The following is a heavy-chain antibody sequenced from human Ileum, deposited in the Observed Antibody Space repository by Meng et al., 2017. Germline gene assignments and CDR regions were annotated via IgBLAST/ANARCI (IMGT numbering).Heavy chain of an antibody. V-gene: IGHV3-15*01. J-gene: IGHJ3*02. CDR1: GFTFSNAW. Sequence: GGSLRLSCAASGFTFSNAWMSWVRQAPGKGLEWVGRIKSKTDGGTTDYAAPVKGRFTISRDDSKNTLYLQMNSLKTEDTAVYYCTTAVYSSSSDPIDAFDIWGQGTMVTVSS. CDR3: TTAVYSSSSDPIDAFDI. D-gene: IGHD6-6*01. CDR2: IKSKTDGGTT.